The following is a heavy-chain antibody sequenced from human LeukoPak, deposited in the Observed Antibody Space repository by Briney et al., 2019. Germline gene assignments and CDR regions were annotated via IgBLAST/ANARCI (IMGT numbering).Heavy chain of an antibody. CDR2: ISGSGGST. V-gene: IGHV3-23*01. D-gene: IGHD6-13*01. CDR1: GFTFSSYA. Sequence: AGGSLRLSCAASGFTFSSYAMSRVRQAPGKGLEWVSAISGSGGSTYYADSVKGRFTISRDNSKNTLYLQMNSLRAEDTAVYYCAKVQYSSSWPRVVFDYWGQGTLVTVSS. CDR3: AKVQYSSSWPRVVFDY. J-gene: IGHJ4*02.